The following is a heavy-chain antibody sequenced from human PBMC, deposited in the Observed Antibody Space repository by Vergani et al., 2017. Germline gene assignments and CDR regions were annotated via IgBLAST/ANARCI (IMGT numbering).Heavy chain of an antibody. CDR1: GYSFTNYW. J-gene: IGHJ4*02. CDR2: IDPSDSYT. V-gene: IGHV5-10-1*03. D-gene: IGHD3-10*01. CDR3: AADGSGSYYMGY. Sequence: EVQLVQSGAEVKKPGESLRISCKGSGYSFTNYWINWVRQMPGKGLEWMGRIDPSDSYTNYRPSFQGHVTISADKSISTAYLQWSSLKASDTAMYYCAADGSGSYYMGYWGQGTLVTVSS.